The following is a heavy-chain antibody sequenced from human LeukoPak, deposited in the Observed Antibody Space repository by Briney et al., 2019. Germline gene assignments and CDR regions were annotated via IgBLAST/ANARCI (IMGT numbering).Heavy chain of an antibody. CDR3: ARGFDGFAFGWSFDP. Sequence: PGGSLRLSCVVSGFTLTTYRMHWVRQAPGKGLVWVSRVDADGSTTIYADSVKGRFTISRDNGINTVYLQMNSLRAEDTAVYYCARGFDGFAFGWSFDPWGQGTLVTVSS. CDR1: GFTLTTYR. J-gene: IGHJ5*02. V-gene: IGHV3-74*01. CDR2: VDADGSTT. D-gene: IGHD2-15*01.